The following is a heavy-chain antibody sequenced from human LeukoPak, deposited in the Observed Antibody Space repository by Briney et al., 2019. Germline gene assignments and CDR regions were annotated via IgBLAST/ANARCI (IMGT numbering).Heavy chain of an antibody. V-gene: IGHV3-30*02. J-gene: IGHJ4*02. D-gene: IGHD5-12*01. CDR2: VRYDESNK. Sequence: GGSLRLSCQTSGFVFSNYRMHWVRQAPGKGLEWVAFVRYDESNKPYADSLKGRFTISRDNSRNTVYLQINSLRAEDTGVYSCAKDSNTGYVSVGPDYWGLGTLVTVSS. CDR1: GFVFSNYR. CDR3: AKDSNTGYVSVGPDY.